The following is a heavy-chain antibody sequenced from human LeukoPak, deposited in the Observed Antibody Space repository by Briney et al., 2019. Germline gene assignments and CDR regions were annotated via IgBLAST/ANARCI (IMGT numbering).Heavy chain of an antibody. J-gene: IGHJ4*02. CDR2: IDPSDSYT. CDR1: GYSFTKNW. D-gene: IGHD2/OR15-2a*01. Sequence: PGESLRISFKGSGYSFTKNWISWVRQMPGKGLEWVGTIDPSDSYTNYSPSFQGHVTISADKSISTAYLQWSSLKASDTAMYYCARGLIRSFDYWGQGTLVTVSS. CDR3: ARGLIRSFDY. V-gene: IGHV5-10-1*01.